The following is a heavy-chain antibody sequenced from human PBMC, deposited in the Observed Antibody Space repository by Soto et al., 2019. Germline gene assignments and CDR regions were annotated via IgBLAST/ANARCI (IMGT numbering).Heavy chain of an antibody. Sequence: QVQLVQSGAEVKKPGSSVKVSCKASGGTFSSYAISWVRQAPGQGLEWMGGIIPIFGTANYAQKFQGRVTNTADESKSTAYMELSSLRSEDTAVYYCARGRYYGSGSRTDYYYYYGMDVWGQGTTVTVSS. CDR1: GGTFSSYA. CDR3: ARGRYYGSGSRTDYYYYYGMDV. CDR2: IIPIFGTA. V-gene: IGHV1-69*12. J-gene: IGHJ6*02. D-gene: IGHD3-10*01.